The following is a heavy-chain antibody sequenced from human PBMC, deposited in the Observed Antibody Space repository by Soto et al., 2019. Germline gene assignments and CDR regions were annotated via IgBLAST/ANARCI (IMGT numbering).Heavy chain of an antibody. CDR3: ASASTVVREIIIPTRFEF. CDR2: IFYNANT. J-gene: IGHJ1*01. V-gene: IGHV4-31*03. D-gene: IGHD3-10*01. Sequence: QVQLQESGPGLVKPSQTLSLTCSVSGASISNGGYYWTWIRQRPGKGLEWIGYIFYNANTYYNPSLKSRVTISIDTSKNQFALNLSSVTAADTAVYYCASASTVVREIIIPTRFEFWGQGTLVTVSS. CDR1: GASISNGGYY.